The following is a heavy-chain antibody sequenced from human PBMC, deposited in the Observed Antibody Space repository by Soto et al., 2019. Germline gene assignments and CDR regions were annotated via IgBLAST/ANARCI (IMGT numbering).Heavy chain of an antibody. J-gene: IGHJ4*02. D-gene: IGHD3-3*01. CDR3: ASSEGSYYDFWSGRYFDY. CDR1: GYTFTGYY. V-gene: IGHV1-2*02. Sequence: ASVKVSCKASGYTFTGYYMHWVRQAPGQGLEWMGWINPNSGGTNYAQKFQGRVTMTRDTSISTAYMELSRLRSDDTAVYYCASSEGSYYDFWSGRYFDYRGQGTLVTVSS. CDR2: INPNSGGT.